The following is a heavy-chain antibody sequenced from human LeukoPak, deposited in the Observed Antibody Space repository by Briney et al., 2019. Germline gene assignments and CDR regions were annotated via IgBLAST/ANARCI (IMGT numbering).Heavy chain of an antibody. CDR2: IRSKAYGGTT. D-gene: IGHD3-22*01. Sequence: GGSLRLSCTASGFTFGDYTMSWVRQAPGKGLEWVGFIRSKAYGGTTEYAASVKGRFTISRDNSKNTLYLQMGSLRAEDMAVYYCARDSGYYYDSSGYWAIWSKDYYYYYMDVWGKGTTVTVSS. J-gene: IGHJ6*03. CDR1: GFTFGDYT. CDR3: ARDSGYYYDSSGYWAIWSKDYYYYYMDV. V-gene: IGHV3-49*04.